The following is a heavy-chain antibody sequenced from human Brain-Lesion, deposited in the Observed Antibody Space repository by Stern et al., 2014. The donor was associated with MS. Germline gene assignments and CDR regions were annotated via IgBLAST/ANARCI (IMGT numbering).Heavy chain of an antibody. CDR2: IFNSRRP. CDR3: ARGRVVPGFQYYATDV. D-gene: IGHD2-2*01. Sequence: QVQLVESGPGLVKPSQTLSLSCTVSGGSISSGGYYWSWIRQPAGKGLEWIGRIFNSRRPSHNPSLKSRVPISIDTSKNTLPPRLNPMTAADTAVYYCARGRVVPGFQYYATDVWGQGTTVIVSS. V-gene: IGHV4-61*02. J-gene: IGHJ6*02. CDR1: GGSISSGGYY.